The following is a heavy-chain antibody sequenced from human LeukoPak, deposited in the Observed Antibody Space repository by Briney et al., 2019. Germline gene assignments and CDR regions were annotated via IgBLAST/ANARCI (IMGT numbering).Heavy chain of an antibody. CDR3: ARVAKYYYGSETYYFFEH. J-gene: IGHJ4*02. D-gene: IGHD3-10*01. V-gene: IGHV3-7*01. Sequence: PGESLRLSCAASGFTFTTYWMSWVRQAPGKGLEWVANIQQDGTEKYYVDSVKGRFTISRDNAKNSLYLQMNSLRVEDTAVYYCARVAKYYYGSETYYFFEHWGQGTRVTASS. CDR2: IQQDGTEK. CDR1: GFTFTTYW.